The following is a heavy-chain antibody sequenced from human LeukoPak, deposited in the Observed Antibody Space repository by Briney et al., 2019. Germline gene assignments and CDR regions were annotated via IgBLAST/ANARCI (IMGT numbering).Heavy chain of an antibody. Sequence: PGGSLRLSCAASGFTFSSYSMNWVRQAPGKGLEWVSSISSSSSYIYYADSVKVRFTISRDNAKNSLYLQMNSLRAEDTAVYYCARAVNDILTGYYNRVFDYWGQGTLVTVSS. CDR2: ISSSSSYI. CDR1: GFTFSSYS. J-gene: IGHJ4*02. D-gene: IGHD3-9*01. CDR3: ARAVNDILTGYYNRVFDY. V-gene: IGHV3-21*01.